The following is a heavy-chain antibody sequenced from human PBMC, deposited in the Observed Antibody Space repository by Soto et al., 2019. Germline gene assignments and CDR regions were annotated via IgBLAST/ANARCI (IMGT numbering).Heavy chain of an antibody. CDR2: LSGSGGST. J-gene: IGHJ6*02. CDR1: GFTFSSYA. Sequence: EVQLLESGGGLVQPGGSLRLSCAASGFTFSSYAMSWVRQAPGKGLEWVSALSGSGGSTYYADSVKGRFTISRDNSKNTLYMQMHSLRAEDTDLYYCAKDLRGETFFATFREPYSFGMDVWGQGTTVTVSS. V-gene: IGHV3-23*01. D-gene: IGHD2-21*01. CDR3: AKDLRGETFFATFREPYSFGMDV.